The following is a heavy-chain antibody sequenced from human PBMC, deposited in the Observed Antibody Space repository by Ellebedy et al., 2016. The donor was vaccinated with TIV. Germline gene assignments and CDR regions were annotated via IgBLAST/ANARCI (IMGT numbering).Heavy chain of an antibody. CDR3: ARGSYSYGMDV. CDR1: GGSIGYFY. CDR2: VQNSGTT. Sequence: SETLSLTXTVSGGSIGYFYWSWIREPPGKGLEWIGFVQNSGTTYYSPSLQSRVTISIDTSKNLFSLKLTSVSAADTAMYYYARGSYSYGMDVWGQGTTVTVSS. J-gene: IGHJ6*02. V-gene: IGHV4-59*01.